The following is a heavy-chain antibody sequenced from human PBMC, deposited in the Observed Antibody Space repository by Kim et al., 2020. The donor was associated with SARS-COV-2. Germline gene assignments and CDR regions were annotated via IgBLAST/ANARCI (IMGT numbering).Heavy chain of an antibody. Sequence: YADSVKGRFTISRDNSKNSLYLQMNSLRAEDTALYYCAKGVSVYSSWFDPWGQGTLVTVSS. J-gene: IGHJ5*02. D-gene: IGHD2-15*01. CDR3: AKGVSVYSSWFDP. V-gene: IGHV3-43D*03.